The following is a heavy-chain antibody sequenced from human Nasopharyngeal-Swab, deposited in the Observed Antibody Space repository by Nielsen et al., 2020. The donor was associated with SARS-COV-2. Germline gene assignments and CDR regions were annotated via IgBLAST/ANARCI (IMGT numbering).Heavy chain of an antibody. J-gene: IGHJ4*02. V-gene: IGHV3-7*01. CDR1: GFTFSSYW. Sequence: GGSLRLSCAASGFTFSSYWMSWVRQAPGKGLEWVATINQDGSEKYSVDSVKGRFTISRDNAKNSLYLQMNSLRAEDTAVYYCARDQLDHPYDYVWGTYRYTYFDYWGQGTLVTVSS. D-gene: IGHD3-16*02. CDR3: ARDQLDHPYDYVWGTYRYTYFDY. CDR2: INQDGSEK.